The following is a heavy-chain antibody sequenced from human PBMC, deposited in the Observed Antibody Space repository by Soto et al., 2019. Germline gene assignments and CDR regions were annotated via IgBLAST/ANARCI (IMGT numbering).Heavy chain of an antibody. CDR1: GGSISSSSYY. Sequence: PSETLSLTCTVSGGSISSSSYYWGWIRQPPGKGLEWIGYIYSSGSTHYNPSLQNRVTISIDTSKNQVSLKVNSVTADDTAVYYCARDDSSGYYHHFDYWGQGTLVTVSS. CDR2: IYSSGST. CDR3: ARDDSSGYYHHFDY. J-gene: IGHJ4*02. D-gene: IGHD3-22*01. V-gene: IGHV4-39*07.